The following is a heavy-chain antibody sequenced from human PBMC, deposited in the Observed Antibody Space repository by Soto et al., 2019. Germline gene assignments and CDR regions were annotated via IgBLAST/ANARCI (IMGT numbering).Heavy chain of an antibody. V-gene: IGHV4-34*01. CDR3: ARQGRYSGYDYYYYYMDV. J-gene: IGHJ6*03. D-gene: IGHD5-12*01. Sequence: SETLSLTCAVYGGSFSGYYWSWIRQPPGKGLEWIGEINHSGSTNYNPSLKSRVTISVDTSKNQFSLKLSSVTAADTAVYYCARQGRYSGYDYYYYYMDVWGKGTTVTVSS. CDR1: GGSFSGYY. CDR2: INHSGST.